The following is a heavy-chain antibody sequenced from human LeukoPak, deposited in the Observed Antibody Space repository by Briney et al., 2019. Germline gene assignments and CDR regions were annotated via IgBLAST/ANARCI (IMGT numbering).Heavy chain of an antibody. V-gene: IGHV4-59*08. J-gene: IGHJ4*02. CDR2: IYYSGST. CDR1: GGSINSYY. Sequence: SETLSLTCTVSGGSINSYYWSWIRQPPGKGLEWIGYIYYSGSTSYNPSLTSRVTISVDTSKNQFSLKLSSVTAADTAVYYCARVGPFSQFDYWGQGTLVTVSS. D-gene: IGHD3-10*01. CDR3: ARVGPFSQFDY.